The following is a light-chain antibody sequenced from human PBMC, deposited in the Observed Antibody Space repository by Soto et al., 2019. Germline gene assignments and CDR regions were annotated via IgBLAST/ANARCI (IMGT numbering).Light chain of an antibody. CDR3: QQYTVWPFT. CDR2: QAS. J-gene: IGKJ4*01. Sequence: PGERATLSCRASQSINTNLAWYQQSPGRAPRLFIYQASTRATGIPDRFSGSGSGTEFTLTISSLQSEDFAVYYCQQYTVWPFTFGGGTKVEIK. V-gene: IGKV3-15*01. CDR1: QSINTN.